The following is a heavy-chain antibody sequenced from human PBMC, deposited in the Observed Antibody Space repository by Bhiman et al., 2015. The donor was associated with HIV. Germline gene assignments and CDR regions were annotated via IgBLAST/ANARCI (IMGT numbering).Heavy chain of an antibody. CDR3: ATGGFGGVIVYLAEYFQH. CDR1: GFTVSSNY. J-gene: IGHJ1*01. CDR2: IYSGGST. Sequence: EVRLVESGGRVVRPGGSLRLSCAASGFTVSSNYMSWVRQAPGKGLEWVSIIYSGGSTYYADSVKGRFTISRDNSKNTLYLQMNSLRAEDTAVYYCATGGFGGVIVYLAEYFQHWGQGTLVTVSS. V-gene: IGHV3-66*01. D-gene: IGHD3-16*02.